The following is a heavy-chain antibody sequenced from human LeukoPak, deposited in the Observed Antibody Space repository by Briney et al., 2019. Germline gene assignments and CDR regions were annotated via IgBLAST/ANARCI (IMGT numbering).Heavy chain of an antibody. CDR1: GDSISGNY. CDR3: AREDSSGWYDYFDY. Sequence: PSETLSLTCTVSGDSISGNYWTWIRQPPGKGLEWIGYIYYSGSTNYNPSLKSRVTISVDTSKNQFSLKLSSVTAADTAVYYCAREDSSGWYDYFDYWGQGTLVTVSS. J-gene: IGHJ4*02. V-gene: IGHV4-59*01. CDR2: IYYSGST. D-gene: IGHD6-19*01.